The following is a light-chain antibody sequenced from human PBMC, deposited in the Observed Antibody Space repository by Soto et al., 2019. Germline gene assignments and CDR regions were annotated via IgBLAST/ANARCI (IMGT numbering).Light chain of an antibody. V-gene: IGKV1-33*01. Sequence: DIQMTQSPSSLSASVGDRVTITCQASQGINNYLNWYQQKPGKAPKLLIYDASNLEAGVPSRFSGSGSGAEFTFSISSLEPEDVGTYYCQQYENLPPVFGPVTTVEIK. CDR3: QQYENLPPV. CDR2: DAS. J-gene: IGKJ3*01. CDR1: QGINNY.